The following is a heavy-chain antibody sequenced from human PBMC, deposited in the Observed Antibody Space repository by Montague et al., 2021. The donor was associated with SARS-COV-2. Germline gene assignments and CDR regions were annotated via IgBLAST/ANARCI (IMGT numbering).Heavy chain of an antibody. J-gene: IGHJ5*02. Sequence: QPGDEVKKPGESLKISCQGSGYPFFNYWIGWVRQMPGKGLEWMGLIQPGNSDTKYSPSFQGQVTFSADKSINAAYLQWSSLKASDTAIYYCARSSYHNPGGMDDLWGQGTPGTVSS. D-gene: IGHD1-14*01. CDR2: IQPGNSDT. CDR3: ARSSYHNPGGMDDL. CDR1: GYPFFNYW. V-gene: IGHV5-51*01.